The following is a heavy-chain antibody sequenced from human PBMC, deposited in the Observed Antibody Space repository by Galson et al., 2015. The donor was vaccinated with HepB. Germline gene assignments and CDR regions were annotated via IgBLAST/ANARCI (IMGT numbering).Heavy chain of an antibody. CDR1: GFTFSDYY. J-gene: IGHJ4*02. CDR3: RGTMVRGADVHDY. D-gene: IGHD3-10*01. CDR2: ISSSSSYT. Sequence: SLRLSCAASGFTFSDYYMSWIRQAPGKGLEWVPYISSSSSYTNYADSVKGRFTISRDNAKNSLYLQMNSLRAEDTAVYYCRGTMVRGADVHDYWGQGTLVTVSS. V-gene: IGHV3-11*06.